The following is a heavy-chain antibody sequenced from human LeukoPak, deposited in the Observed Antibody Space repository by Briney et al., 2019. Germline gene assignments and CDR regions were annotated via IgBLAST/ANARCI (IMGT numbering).Heavy chain of an antibody. Sequence: PGGSLRLSCAASGFTFSDYHMSWIRQAPGKGLEWVSYISTGGGTIYYADFVKGRFTISRDNSKNTLYLQMNSLRAEDTAVYYCAKCDDASWYSSFYYFDYWGQGTLVTVSS. CDR3: AKCDDASWYSSFYYFDY. J-gene: IGHJ4*02. V-gene: IGHV3-11*01. CDR2: ISTGGGTI. CDR1: GFTFSDYH. D-gene: IGHD6-13*01.